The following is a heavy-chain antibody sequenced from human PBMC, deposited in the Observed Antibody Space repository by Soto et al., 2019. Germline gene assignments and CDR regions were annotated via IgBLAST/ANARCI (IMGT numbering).Heavy chain of an antibody. D-gene: IGHD1-26*01. CDR1: GYTFTSYG. CDR2: ISAYNGNT. V-gene: IGHV1-18*01. J-gene: IGHJ6*02. Sequence: GASVKVSCTDSGYTFTSYGISWVRQAPGQGLEWMGWISAYNGNTNYAQKLQGRVTMTTDTSTSTAYMELRSLRSDDTAVYYCARDRRASYYYYGMDVWGQGTTVTVSS. CDR3: ARDRRASYYYYGMDV.